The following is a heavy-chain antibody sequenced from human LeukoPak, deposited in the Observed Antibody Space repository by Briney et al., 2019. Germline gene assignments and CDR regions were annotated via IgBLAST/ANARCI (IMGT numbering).Heavy chain of an antibody. CDR3: ARDHDWAFHY. Sequence: GGSLRLSCAASGFPFSDYVMSWVRQAPGEGLEWIAYINHNAETIYYADSVKGRFTISRDNAKNSLSLQMNSLRDEDTAVYYCARDHDWAFHYWGQGTRVTVSP. CDR2: INHNAETI. CDR1: GFPFSDYV. D-gene: IGHD3-9*01. J-gene: IGHJ4*02. V-gene: IGHV3-48*02.